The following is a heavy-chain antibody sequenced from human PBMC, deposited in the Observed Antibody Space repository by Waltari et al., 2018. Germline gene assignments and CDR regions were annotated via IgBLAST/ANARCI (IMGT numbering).Heavy chain of an antibody. CDR3: AHKRGVGRDFGSADWFDP. V-gene: IGHV4-38-2*02. J-gene: IGHJ5*02. CDR2: IYHCGIQ. CDR1: GYSITSGYC. Sequence: QVQLQESGPGLVKASETLSLTCSVSGYSITSGYCWGWIRQAPGKGLEWIGKIYHCGIQNYRAALKSRVTISVDTSKNQFSLKLTSVSAADTAMYYCAHKRGVGRDFGSADWFDPWGQGTLVIVSS. D-gene: IGHD2-15*01.